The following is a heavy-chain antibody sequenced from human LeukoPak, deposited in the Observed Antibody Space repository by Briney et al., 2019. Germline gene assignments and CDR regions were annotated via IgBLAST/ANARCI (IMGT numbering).Heavy chain of an antibody. Sequence: GGSLRLSCAASGFTFSSYGMHWARQAPGKGLEWVAVIWYDGSNKYYADSVKGRFTISRDNSKNTLYRQMNSLRAEDTAVYYCAKDYYGDYFDYWGQGTLVTVSS. V-gene: IGHV3-33*06. J-gene: IGHJ4*02. CDR1: GFTFSSYG. CDR3: AKDYYGDYFDY. CDR2: IWYDGSNK. D-gene: IGHD3-22*01.